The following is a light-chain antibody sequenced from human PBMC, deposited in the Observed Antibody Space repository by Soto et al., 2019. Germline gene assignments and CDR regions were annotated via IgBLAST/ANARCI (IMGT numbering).Light chain of an antibody. CDR3: QQYNSWLWT. Sequence: EIGMTQSPATLSVSPGEGATLSCRASQSVSSKLAWYQQKPGQAPRLLIYGASTRATGIPARFSGSGSGIEFTLIISSLQSEDSAVYYCQQYNSWLWTFGQGTKVDI. CDR1: QSVSSK. J-gene: IGKJ1*01. V-gene: IGKV3-15*01. CDR2: GAS.